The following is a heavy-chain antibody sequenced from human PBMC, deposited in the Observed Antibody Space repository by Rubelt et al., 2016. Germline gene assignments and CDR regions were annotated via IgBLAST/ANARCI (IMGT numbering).Heavy chain of an antibody. CDR1: GGSISSSSYY. CDR3: ARDLTPAGAVWFDP. D-gene: IGHD6-19*01. V-gene: IGHV4-31*03. J-gene: IGHJ5*02. CDR2: IYYSGST. Sequence: QVQLQESGPGLVKPSQTLSLTCTVSGGSISSSSYYWSWIRQHPGKGLEWIGYIYYSGSTNHNPSLNSRVTISVDTSKNQFSLKLSSVTAADTAVYYCARDLTPAGAVWFDPWGQGTLVTVSS.